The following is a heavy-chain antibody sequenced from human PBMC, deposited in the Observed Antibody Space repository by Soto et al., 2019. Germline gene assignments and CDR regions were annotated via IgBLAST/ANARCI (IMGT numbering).Heavy chain of an antibody. CDR2: ISSSSSYI. CDR1: GFTFSSYS. Sequence: GGSLRLSCAASGFTFSSYSMNWVRQAPGKGLEWVSSISSSSSYIYYADSVKGRFTISRDNAKNSLYLQMNSLRSDDTAVYYCARDRGDYGDYAGAFDIWGQGTMVTVSS. V-gene: IGHV3-21*04. CDR3: ARDRGDYGDYAGAFDI. D-gene: IGHD4-17*01. J-gene: IGHJ3*02.